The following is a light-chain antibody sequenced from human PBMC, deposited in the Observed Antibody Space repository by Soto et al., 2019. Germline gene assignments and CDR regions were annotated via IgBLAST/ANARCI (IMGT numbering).Light chain of an antibody. V-gene: IGKV1-33*01. CDR1: QDIKNY. CDR2: VAS. J-gene: IGKJ4*01. CDR3: QQYDNLPLT. Sequence: DIQMTQSPSSLSASVGDRVTITCQASQDIKNYLNWYQQKSGKAPKLLIYVASDLETGVPSRFSGSGSGTDFTFTINSLQPEDIATYYCQQYDNLPLTFGGGTKVDIK.